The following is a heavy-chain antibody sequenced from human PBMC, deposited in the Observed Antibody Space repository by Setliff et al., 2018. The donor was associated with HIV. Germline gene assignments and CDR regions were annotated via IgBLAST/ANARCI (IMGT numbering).Heavy chain of an antibody. J-gene: IGHJ4*02. CDR1: GFTFSSYE. D-gene: IGHD3-16*02. CDR3: ARDQPLGELSFFESPSYYFDY. Sequence: HPGGSLRLSCAASGFTFSSYEMNWVRQAPGKGLEWVSYISSSGSTLYYADSVKGRFTISRDNAKNSLFLQMNSLRAEDTAVYYCARDQPLGELSFFESPSYYFDYWGQGTLVTVSS. CDR2: ISSSGSTL. V-gene: IGHV3-48*03.